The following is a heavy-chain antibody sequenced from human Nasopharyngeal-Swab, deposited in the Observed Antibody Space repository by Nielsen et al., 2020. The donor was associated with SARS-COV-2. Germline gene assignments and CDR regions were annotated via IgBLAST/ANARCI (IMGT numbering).Heavy chain of an antibody. CDR3: ARVGDTAVLPASY. Sequence: TLSLTSAVYGGSFNDYYWSWIRQPPGRGLEWIGEINRSGSTNYNPSLKSRVTISVDTSTHQFSLKLTSVTAADTAVYYCARVGDTAVLPASYWGQGTLVTVSS. D-gene: IGHD5-18*01. CDR1: GGSFNDYY. V-gene: IGHV4-34*01. CDR2: INRSGST. J-gene: IGHJ4*02.